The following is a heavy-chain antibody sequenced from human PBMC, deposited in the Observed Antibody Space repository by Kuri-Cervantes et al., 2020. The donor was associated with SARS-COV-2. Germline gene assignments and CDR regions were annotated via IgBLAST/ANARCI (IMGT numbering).Heavy chain of an antibody. CDR3: ARATYYYDSSGYYSDY. J-gene: IGHJ4*02. CDR2: INHSGST. V-gene: IGHV4-34*01. D-gene: IGHD3-22*01. Sequence: GSLRLSCAVYGGSFSGYYWSLIRQPPGKGLEWIGEINHSGSTNYNPSLKSRVTISVDTSKNQFSLKLSSVTAADTAVYYCARATYYYDSSGYYSDYWGQGTLVTVSS. CDR1: GGSFSGYY.